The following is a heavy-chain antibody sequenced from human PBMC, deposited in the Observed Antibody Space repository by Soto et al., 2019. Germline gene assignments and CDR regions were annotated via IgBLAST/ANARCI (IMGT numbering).Heavy chain of an antibody. Sequence: QVQLVQSGAEVTKPGSSVKVSCKASGGTFVSFTISWVRQAPGQGLEWMGRIIPILDTTKYAQKFQGRITITADKGMSTDYMELIGLRSEGTALYNCARGRGDGKCNYGMDVRGPGTTFTGSS. V-gene: IGHV1-69*08. D-gene: IGHD3-16*01. J-gene: IGHJ6*02. CDR2: IIPILDTT. CDR1: GGTFVSFT. CDR3: ARGRGDGKCNYGMDV.